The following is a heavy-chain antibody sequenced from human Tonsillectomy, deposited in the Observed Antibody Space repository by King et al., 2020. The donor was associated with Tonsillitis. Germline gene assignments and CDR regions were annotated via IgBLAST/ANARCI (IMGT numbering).Heavy chain of an antibody. J-gene: IGHJ5*02. D-gene: IGHD6-19*01. CDR3: AKTHSRQWLVLPIEGFDP. Sequence: VQLVESGGGLVQPGGSLRLSCAASGFTFSSYAMSWVRQAPGKGLEWVSAISGSGSSTYYADSVKGRFTISRDNSMNTLYLQMNSLRVEDSAVYYCAKTHSRQWLVLPIEGFDPWGQGTLVTVSS. CDR2: ISGSGSST. CDR1: GFTFSSYA. V-gene: IGHV3-23*04.